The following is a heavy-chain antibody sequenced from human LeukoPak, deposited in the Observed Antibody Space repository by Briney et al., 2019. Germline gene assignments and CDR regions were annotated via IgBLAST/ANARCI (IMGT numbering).Heavy chain of an antibody. D-gene: IGHD3-22*01. V-gene: IGHV1-69*01. J-gene: IGHJ3*02. CDR3: ARVNYYDSSGYYYAAFDI. Sequence: PIFGTANYAQKFQGRVTITADESTSTAYMELSSLRSEDTAVYYCARVNYYDSSGYYYAAFDIWGQGTMVTVSS. CDR2: PIFGTA.